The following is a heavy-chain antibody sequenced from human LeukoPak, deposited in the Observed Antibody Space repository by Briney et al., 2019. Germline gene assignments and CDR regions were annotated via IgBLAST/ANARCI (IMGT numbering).Heavy chain of an antibody. Sequence: PSETLSLTCAVYGGSFSGYYWSWIRQPPGKGLEWIGEINHSGSTNYNPSLKSRVTISVDTSKNQFSLKLSSVTAADTAVYYRARVKYYDFWSGYPNYYYYYYMDVWGKGTTVTVSS. D-gene: IGHD3-3*01. CDR2: INHSGST. V-gene: IGHV4-34*01. CDR1: GGSFSGYY. J-gene: IGHJ6*03. CDR3: ARVKYYDFWSGYPNYYYYYYMDV.